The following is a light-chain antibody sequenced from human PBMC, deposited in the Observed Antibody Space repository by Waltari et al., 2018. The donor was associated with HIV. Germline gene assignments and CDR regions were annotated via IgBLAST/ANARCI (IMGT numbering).Light chain of an antibody. CDR1: QGVGSH. CDR2: SSS. V-gene: IGKV1-16*01. Sequence: DIQMTQSPSSVSASIGDRVTITCRASQGVGSHFAWFQQKPGQAPTSLIYSSSRLHSGVSTRFSGGGSGTEFTLTIDSLQSEDFGDYFCQQYDTYPPTFAQGTKV. J-gene: IGKJ2*01. CDR3: QQYDTYPPT.